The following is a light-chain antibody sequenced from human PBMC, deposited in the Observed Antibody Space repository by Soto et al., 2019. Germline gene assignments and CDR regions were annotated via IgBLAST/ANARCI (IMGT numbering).Light chain of an antibody. CDR1: QSVSSS. Sequence: EIVLAQSPATLSLSSGERATLSCRASQSVSSSLAWYQQKPGQAPRLLISDTSNRATGIPARFSGSGSGTDFTLTISSLEPEDFAVYYCQQRSNWRITFGQGTRLEIK. CDR3: QQRSNWRIT. J-gene: IGKJ5*01. V-gene: IGKV3-11*01. CDR2: DTS.